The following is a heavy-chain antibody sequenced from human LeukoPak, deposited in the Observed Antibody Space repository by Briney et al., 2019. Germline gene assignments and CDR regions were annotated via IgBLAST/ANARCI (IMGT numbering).Heavy chain of an antibody. V-gene: IGHV4-4*02. D-gene: IGHD1-1*01. Sequence: SESLSLTCAVSGGSISSNNWWGWVSQPPGKGLEWIGEMYHSGSPNYNPSLKSRVTISVDKSRNHFSLNMSSVTAADTAVYYCARVNINNWHSCDYWGQGTLVTVSS. CDR1: GGSISSNNW. J-gene: IGHJ4*02. CDR2: MYHSGSP. CDR3: ARVNINNWHSCDY.